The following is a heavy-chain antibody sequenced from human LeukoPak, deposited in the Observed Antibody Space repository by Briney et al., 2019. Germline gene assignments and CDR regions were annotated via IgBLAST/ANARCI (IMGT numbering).Heavy chain of an antibody. D-gene: IGHD6-13*01. CDR2: IVVGSGNT. Sequence: GTSVKVSCKASRFTFTTSAIQWVRQARGQRLEWIGWIVVGSGNTNYLQKVQERVTIIRDMSTSTAYMELSSLTSDDSAVYYCAAGSGWYRFDYWGQGTLVTVSS. V-gene: IGHV1-58*02. J-gene: IGHJ4*02. CDR1: RFTFTTSA. CDR3: AAGSGWYRFDY.